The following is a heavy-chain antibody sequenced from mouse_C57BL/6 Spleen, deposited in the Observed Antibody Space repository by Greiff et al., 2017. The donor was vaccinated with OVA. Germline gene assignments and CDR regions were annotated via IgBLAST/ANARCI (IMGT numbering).Heavy chain of an antibody. CDR3: AREIGTTVVRDY. CDR1: GYTFTSYW. D-gene: IGHD1-1*01. J-gene: IGHJ2*01. CDR2: IHPNSGST. V-gene: IGHV1-64*01. Sequence: QVQLQQSGAELVKPGASVKLSCKASGYTFTSYWMHWVKQRPGQGLEWIGMIHPNSGSTNYNEKFKSKATLTVDKSSSTAYMQLSSLTSEDSAVYYCAREIGTTVVRDYWGQGTTLTVSS.